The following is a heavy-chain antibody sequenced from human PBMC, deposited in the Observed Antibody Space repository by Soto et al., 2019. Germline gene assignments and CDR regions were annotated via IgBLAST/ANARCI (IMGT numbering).Heavy chain of an antibody. CDR2: IFGGGNT. CDR1: GFTVSNNY. CDR3: HLVNDASAPAFDI. J-gene: IGHJ3*02. Sequence: GGSLRLSCAVSGFTVSNNYMAWVRQAPGMGLEWVSAIFGGGNTFHAESVKGRFTISRDNSRNTLFLQMDSLRAEDTAVYYCHLVNDASAPAFDIWGQGTMVTVSS. V-gene: IGHV3-66*01. D-gene: IGHD1-1*01.